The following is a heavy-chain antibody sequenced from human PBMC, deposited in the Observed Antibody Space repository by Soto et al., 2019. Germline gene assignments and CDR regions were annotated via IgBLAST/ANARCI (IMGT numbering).Heavy chain of an antibody. Sequence: SETLSLTCTVSGGSISSYYWSWIRQPPGKGLEWIGYIYYSGSTNYNPSLKSRVTISVDTSKNQFSLKLSSVTAADTAVYYCARGPYDSSGYYYFDYWGQGTLVTVSS. D-gene: IGHD3-22*01. CDR1: GGSISSYY. J-gene: IGHJ4*02. CDR2: IYYSGST. CDR3: ARGPYDSSGYYYFDY. V-gene: IGHV4-59*01.